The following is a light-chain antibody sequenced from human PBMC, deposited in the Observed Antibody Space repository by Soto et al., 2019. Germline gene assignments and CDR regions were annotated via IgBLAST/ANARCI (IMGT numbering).Light chain of an antibody. CDR3: QQYGDSPFT. CDR1: QSVSSY. V-gene: IGKV3-20*01. CDR2: GVS. J-gene: IGKJ3*01. Sequence: EIVLTQSPGTLSLSPGERATLSCRASQSVSSYLAWYQQKPGQAPRLLIYGVSSRATGIPDRFSGSGSGTEFTLTISRLEPEDFAVYYCQQYGDSPFTFGPGTKVDIK.